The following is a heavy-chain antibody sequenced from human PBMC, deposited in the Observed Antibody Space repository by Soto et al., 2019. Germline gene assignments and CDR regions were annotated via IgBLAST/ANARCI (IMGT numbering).Heavy chain of an antibody. V-gene: IGHV4-59*01. Sequence: LSLTCTVSGGSISSYYWSWIRQPPGKGLEWIGYIYYSGSTNYNPSLKSRVTISVDTSKNQFSLKLNSVTAADTAVYYCARSGGSLDFWGQGTLVTVSS. CDR1: GGSISSYY. CDR2: IYYSGST. CDR3: ARSGGSLDF. D-gene: IGHD2-15*01. J-gene: IGHJ4*02.